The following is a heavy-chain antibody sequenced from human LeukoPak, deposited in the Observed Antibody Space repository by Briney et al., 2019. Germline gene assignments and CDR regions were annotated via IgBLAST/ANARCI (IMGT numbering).Heavy chain of an antibody. J-gene: IGHJ6*04. V-gene: IGHV1-69*13. Sequence: SVKVSCKASGGTFSSYAISWVRQAPGQGLEWMGGIIPIFGTANYAQKFQGRVTITADESTSTAYMELSSLRSEDTAVYYCARTLGGYECYYYGMDVWGKGTTVTVSS. D-gene: IGHD5-12*01. CDR3: ARTLGGYECYYYGMDV. CDR1: GGTFSSYA. CDR2: IIPIFGTA.